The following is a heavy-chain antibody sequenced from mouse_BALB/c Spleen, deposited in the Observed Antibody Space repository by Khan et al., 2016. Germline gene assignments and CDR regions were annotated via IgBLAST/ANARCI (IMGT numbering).Heavy chain of an antibody. J-gene: IGHJ4*01. Sequence: QVQLKESGAELMKPGASVKISCKATGYTFSNYWIEWVKQRPGNGLEWIGEILSGSGSNNYNEKFKGKATITADTASNTAYMQLSSLTSEDSAVYYCARAPYYGNYDYVMDYWGQGTSVTVSS. CDR2: ILSGSGSN. CDR3: ARAPYYGNYDYVMDY. CDR1: GYTFSNYW. V-gene: IGHV1-9*01. D-gene: IGHD2-10*01.